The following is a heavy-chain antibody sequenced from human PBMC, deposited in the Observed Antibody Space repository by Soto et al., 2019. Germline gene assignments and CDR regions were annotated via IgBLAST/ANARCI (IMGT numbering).Heavy chain of an antibody. V-gene: IGHV3-21*01. CDR2: ISRTSSHI. CDR3: ARDPAADGYYGMDV. CDR1: EFSFSTYN. J-gene: IGHJ6*02. D-gene: IGHD6-13*01. Sequence: EVQLVESGGGLVKPGGSLRLSCVASEFSFSTYNMNWVRQAPGEGLQWVSFISRTSSHIHYADSVQGRFTISRDNAKNSLYLEMNSLRAEDTAVDYCARDPAADGYYGMDVWGQGTTVTVSS.